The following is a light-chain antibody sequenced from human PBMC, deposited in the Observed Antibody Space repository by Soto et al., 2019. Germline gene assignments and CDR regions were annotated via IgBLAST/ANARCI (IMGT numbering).Light chain of an antibody. CDR2: DDN. J-gene: IGLJ1*01. Sequence: QSVLSQPPSVSAAPGRKFTISFSGSSSNIGGNSVSWYQQLPGTAPKLLIYDDNKRPSGIPDRSSGSKSGTSATLGITGFKTGDEADYYCGSWDSSMSAYVFGTGTKVPVL. V-gene: IGLV1-51*01. CDR1: SSNIGGNS. CDR3: GSWDSSMSAYV.